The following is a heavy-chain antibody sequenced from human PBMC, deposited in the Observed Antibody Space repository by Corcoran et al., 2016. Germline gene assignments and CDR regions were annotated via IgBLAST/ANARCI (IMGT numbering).Heavy chain of an antibody. D-gene: IGHD3-3*01. J-gene: IGHJ6*02. CDR2: ISSSSSTI. CDR1: GFTFSSYS. Sequence: EVQLVESGGGLVQPGGSLRLSCAASGFTFSSYSMNWVRQAPGKGLEWVSYISSSSSTIYYADSVKGRFTISRDNAKNSLYLQMNSLRDEETAVYYCARDQGSRVVDYGMDVWGQGTTVTVSS. CDR3: ARDQGSRVVDYGMDV. V-gene: IGHV3-48*02.